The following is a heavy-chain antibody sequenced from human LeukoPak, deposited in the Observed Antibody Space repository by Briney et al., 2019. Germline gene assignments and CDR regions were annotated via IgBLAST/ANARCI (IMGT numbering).Heavy chain of an antibody. CDR3: VCPESGYSYGYGY. CDR2: ISSSGDST. J-gene: IGHJ4*02. V-gene: IGHV3-64D*09. D-gene: IGHD5-18*01. Sequence: PGGSLRLSCSASGFTFSNYAMHWVRQAPGKGPEYVSAISSSGDSTYHADSLKVRFTISRDNSKNTLYLQMSSLRSEDTAVYYCVCPESGYSYGYGYWGQGTLVTVSS. CDR1: GFTFSNYA.